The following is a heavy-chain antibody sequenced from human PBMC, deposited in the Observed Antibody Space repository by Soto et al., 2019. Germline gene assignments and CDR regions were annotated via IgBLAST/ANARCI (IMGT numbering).Heavy chain of an antibody. V-gene: IGHV4-31*03. J-gene: IGHJ4*03. CDR3: ARVTYYYDSSGYLIDY. CDR2: IYYSGST. CDR1: GGSISSGGYY. D-gene: IGHD3-22*01. Sequence: SETLSLTCTVSGGSISSGGYYWSWIRQHPGKGLEWIGYIYYSGSTYYNPSLKSRVTISVDTSKNQFSLKLSSVTAADTAVYYCARVTYYYDSSGYLIDYWGQGTTVTVSS.